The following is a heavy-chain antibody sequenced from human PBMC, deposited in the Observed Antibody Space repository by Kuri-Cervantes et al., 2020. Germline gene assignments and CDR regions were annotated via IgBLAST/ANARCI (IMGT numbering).Heavy chain of an antibody. D-gene: IGHD3-9*01. CDR3: ARWPISESAPSFDP. CDR1: GGTFSSYA. V-gene: IGHV1-18*01. J-gene: IGHJ5*02. Sequence: ASVKVSCKASGGTFSSYAISWVRQAPGQGLEWMGWISAYNGNTNYAQKLQSRVTMTTDTSTSTAYMELRSLRSDDTAAYYCARWPISESAPSFDPWGQGTLVTVSS. CDR2: ISAYNGNT.